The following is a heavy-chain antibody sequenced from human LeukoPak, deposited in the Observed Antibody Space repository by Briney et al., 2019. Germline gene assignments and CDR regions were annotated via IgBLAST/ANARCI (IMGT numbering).Heavy chain of an antibody. CDR2: TYYRSKLYN. V-gene: IGHV6-1*01. D-gene: IGHD3-22*01. J-gene: IGHJ3*02. CDR1: GDSVSSNSAA. Sequence: QTLSLTCAISGDSVSSNSAAWNWSRQSPSRGLEWLVRTYYRSKLYNDYAGSVKSLITINPDTSKNPSSLQLNSLTPEDTAVYYCARDDLTLYYYDSSGYYYNAFDIWGQGTMVTVSS. CDR3: ARDDLTLYYYDSSGYYYNAFDI.